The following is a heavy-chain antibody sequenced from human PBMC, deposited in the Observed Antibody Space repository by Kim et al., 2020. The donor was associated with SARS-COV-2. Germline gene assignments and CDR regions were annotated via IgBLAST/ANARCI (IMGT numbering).Heavy chain of an antibody. J-gene: IGHJ4*02. CDR2: IIPIFGTA. CDR1: GGTFSSYA. Sequence: SVKVSCKASGGTFSSYAISWVRQAPGQGLEWMGGIIPIFGTANYAQKFQGRVTITADESTSTAYMELSSLRSEDTAVYHCARVAGGGYEKGSDYYDSSGYYSRDDYWGQGTLVTVSS. CDR3: ARVAGGGYEKGSDYYDSSGYYSRDDY. V-gene: IGHV1-69*13. D-gene: IGHD3-22*01.